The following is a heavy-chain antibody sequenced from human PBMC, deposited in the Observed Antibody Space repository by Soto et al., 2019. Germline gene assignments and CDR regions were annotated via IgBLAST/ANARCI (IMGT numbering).Heavy chain of an antibody. CDR3: AKAEGALYYYGMDV. CDR1: GFTFSSYG. Sequence: QVQLVESGGGVVQPGRSLSLSCAASGFTFSSYGMHWVRQAPGKGLEWVAVISYDGSNKYYADSVKGRFTISRDNSKNTLYLQMNSLRAEDTAVYYCAKAEGALYYYGMDVWGQGTTVTVSS. J-gene: IGHJ6*02. V-gene: IGHV3-30*18. CDR2: ISYDGSNK.